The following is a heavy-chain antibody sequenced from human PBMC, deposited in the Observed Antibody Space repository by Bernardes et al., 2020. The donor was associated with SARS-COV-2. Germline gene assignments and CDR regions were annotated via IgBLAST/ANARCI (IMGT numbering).Heavy chain of an antibody. D-gene: IGHD2-21*02. V-gene: IGHV4-61*01. CDR1: NGSLSNGPYY. CDR2: IFHSGST. J-gene: IGHJ5*02. Sequence: TLSLTCTVSNGSLSNGPYYWSWIRQPPGKGLEWIGYIFHSGSTNYNPSLQSRVTMSVDTSKNKFSLRLRSVTAADAAVYYCARVAVTPPHNWFDPWGQGTQVTVSS. CDR3: ARVAVTPPHNWFDP.